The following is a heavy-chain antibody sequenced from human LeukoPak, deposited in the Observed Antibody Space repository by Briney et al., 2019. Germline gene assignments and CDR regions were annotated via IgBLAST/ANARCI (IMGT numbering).Heavy chain of an antibody. V-gene: IGHV1-69*01. CDR2: IIPIFGTA. CDR1: GGTFSRYA. Sequence: SVKVSCKASGGTFSRYAISWVRQAPGQGLEWMGGIIPIFGTANYAQKFQGRVTITADESTSTAYMEVSSLRSEDTAVYYCARAYSGYDFFDYWGQGVLVTVSS. J-gene: IGHJ4*02. D-gene: IGHD5-12*01. CDR3: ARAYSGYDFFDY.